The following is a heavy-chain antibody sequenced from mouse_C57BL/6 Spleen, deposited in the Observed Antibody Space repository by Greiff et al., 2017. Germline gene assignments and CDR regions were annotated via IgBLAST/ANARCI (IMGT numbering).Heavy chain of an antibody. J-gene: IGHJ4*01. V-gene: IGHV1-81*01. CDR2: IYPRSGNT. CDR1: GYTFTSYG. Sequence: VKLQESGAELARPGASVKLSCKASGYTFTSYGISWVKQRTGQGLEWIGEIYPRSGNTYYNEKFKGKATLTADKSSSTAYMELRSLTSEDSAVYFCAREDGNSGYYAMDYWGQGTSVTVSS. D-gene: IGHD2-1*01. CDR3: AREDGNSGYYAMDY.